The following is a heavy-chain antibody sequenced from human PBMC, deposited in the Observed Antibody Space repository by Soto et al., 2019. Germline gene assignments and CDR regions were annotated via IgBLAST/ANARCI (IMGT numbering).Heavy chain of an antibody. Sequence: SENLSLTCTVSGGSISSYYWSWIRQPAGKGLEWIGRIYTSGSTNYNPSLKSRVTMSVDTSKNQFSLKLSSVTAADTAVYYCARAGPSYDYVWGSYRQYYFDYWGQGTLVTLSS. CDR1: GGSISSYY. V-gene: IGHV4-4*07. CDR2: IYTSGST. D-gene: IGHD3-16*02. CDR3: ARAGPSYDYVWGSYRQYYFDY. J-gene: IGHJ4*02.